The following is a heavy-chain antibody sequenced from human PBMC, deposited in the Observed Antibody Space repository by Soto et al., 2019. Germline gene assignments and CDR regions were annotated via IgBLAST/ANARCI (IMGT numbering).Heavy chain of an antibody. CDR2: ISGSGGST. D-gene: IGHD3-22*01. V-gene: IGHV3-23*01. CDR1: GFTFSSHA. Sequence: PGGSLRLSCAASGFTFSSHAMSWVRQAPGKGLEWVSAISGSGGSTYYADSVKGRFTISRDNSKNTLYLQMNSLRAEDTAVYYCTTDSYFTLKLVSFDYWGLGTLVTVSS. CDR3: TTDSYFTLKLVSFDY. J-gene: IGHJ4*01.